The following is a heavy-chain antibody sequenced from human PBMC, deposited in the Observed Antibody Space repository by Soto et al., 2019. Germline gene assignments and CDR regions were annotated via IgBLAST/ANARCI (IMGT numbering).Heavy chain of an antibody. CDR3: ARSGAATPQHRDYYYYYGMDV. V-gene: IGHV4-31*03. CDR1: GGSISSGGYY. D-gene: IGHD2-15*01. J-gene: IGHJ6*02. Sequence: SETLSLTCTVSGGSISSGGYYWSWIRQHPGKGLEWIGYIYYSGSTYYNPSLKSRVTISVDTSKNQFSLKLSSVTAADTAVYYCARSGAATPQHRDYYYYYGMDVWGQGTTVT. CDR2: IYYSGST.